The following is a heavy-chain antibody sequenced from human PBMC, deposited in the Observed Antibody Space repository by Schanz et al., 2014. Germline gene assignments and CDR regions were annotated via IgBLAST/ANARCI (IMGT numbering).Heavy chain of an antibody. Sequence: EVQLLESGGGLVQPGGSLRLSCAASGFTFSSYAMSWVRQAPGKGLEWVSAISGSGGSTYYADSVKGLFTISRDNSKNTLYLQMNSLRAEDTAVYYCAKGRFRELSAFDIWGQGTMVTVSS. CDR3: AKGRFRELSAFDI. D-gene: IGHD3-10*01. V-gene: IGHV3-23*01. CDR1: GFTFSSYA. CDR2: ISGSGGST. J-gene: IGHJ3*02.